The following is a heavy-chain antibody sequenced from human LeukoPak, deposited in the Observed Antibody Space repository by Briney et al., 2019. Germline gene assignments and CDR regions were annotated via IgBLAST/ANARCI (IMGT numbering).Heavy chain of an antibody. J-gene: IGHJ6*03. CDR3: ARVPRTFLAATLIAYMDV. V-gene: IGHV1-46*01. D-gene: IGHD2-15*01. CDR1: GYTFTSYY. CDR2: INPSGGST. Sequence: GASVKVSCKASGYTFTSYYMHWVRQAPGQGLEWMGIINPSGGSTSYAQKFQGRVTMTRDMSTSTVYMELSSLRAEETAVYYCARVPRTFLAATLIAYMDVWGKGTTVTVSS.